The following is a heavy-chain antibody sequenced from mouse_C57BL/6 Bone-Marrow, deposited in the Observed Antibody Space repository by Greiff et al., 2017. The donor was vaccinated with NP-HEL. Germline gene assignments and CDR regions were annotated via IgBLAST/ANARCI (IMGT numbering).Heavy chain of an antibody. CDR1: GYTFTSYW. CDR2: IHPNSGST. J-gene: IGHJ3*01. D-gene: IGHD2-3*01. CDR3: ARRDGYYPAWFAY. Sequence: QVQLQQSGAELVKPGASVKLSCKASGYTFTSYWMHWVKQRPGQGLEWIGMIHPNSGSTNYNEKFKSKATLTVDKSSSTAYMQLSSLTSEDSAVYYCARRDGYYPAWFAYWGQGTLVTVSA. V-gene: IGHV1-64*01.